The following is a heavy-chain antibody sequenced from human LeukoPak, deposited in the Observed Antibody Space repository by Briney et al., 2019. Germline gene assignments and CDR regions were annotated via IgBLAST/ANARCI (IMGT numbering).Heavy chain of an antibody. V-gene: IGHV3-66*01. J-gene: IGHJ4*02. CDR2: IYSGGST. Sequence: PGGSLRLSCAASGFTVSSNYMSWVRQAPGKGLEWVSVIYSGGSTYYADSVKGRFTISRDNSKNTLYLQMNSLRAEDTAVYYCARSSLSGLGPFDYWGQGTLVTVSS. CDR3: ARSSLSGLGPFDY. CDR1: GFTVSSNY. D-gene: IGHD5-12*01.